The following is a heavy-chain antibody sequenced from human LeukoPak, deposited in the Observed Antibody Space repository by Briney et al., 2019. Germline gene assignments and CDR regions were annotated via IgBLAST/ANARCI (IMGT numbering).Heavy chain of an antibody. CDR3: ARASSSWYTGDRYYFDY. CDR2: MNPHSGNT. CDR1: GYTFTIYD. D-gene: IGHD6-13*01. Sequence: GASVKVSCKASGYTFTIYDINWVRQATGQGLEWMGWMNPHSGNTGYAQSFQGGVTMTRNTSISTAYMELSSLRSEDTAVYYCARASSSWYTGDRYYFDYWGQGTLVTVSS. J-gene: IGHJ4*02. V-gene: IGHV1-8*01.